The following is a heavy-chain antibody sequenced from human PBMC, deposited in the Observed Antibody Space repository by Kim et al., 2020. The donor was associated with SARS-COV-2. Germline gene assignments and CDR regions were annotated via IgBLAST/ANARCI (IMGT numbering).Heavy chain of an antibody. D-gene: IGHD7-27*01. Sequence: SETLSLTCAVYGGSFSGYYWSWIRQPPGKGLEWIGEINHSGSTNYNPSLKSRVTISVDTSKNQFSLKLSSVTAADTAVYYCARSPNRILDYWGQGTLVTVSS. CDR1: GGSFSGYY. CDR3: ARSPNRILDY. V-gene: IGHV4-34*01. J-gene: IGHJ4*02. CDR2: INHSGST.